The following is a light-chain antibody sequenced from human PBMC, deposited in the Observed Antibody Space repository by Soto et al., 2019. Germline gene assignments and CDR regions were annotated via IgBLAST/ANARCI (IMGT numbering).Light chain of an antibody. J-gene: IGKJ1*01. CDR1: QSVSIL. Sequence: EIVMTQSPATLSVSPGERATLSCRASQSVSILSAWYQQKPGQARRLLIHGATTRATGIPARFSGSGSGTEFTLTISSLQSEDFAVYYCQQYNNWPRTFGQGTKVDIK. V-gene: IGKV3-15*01. CDR3: QQYNNWPRT. CDR2: GAT.